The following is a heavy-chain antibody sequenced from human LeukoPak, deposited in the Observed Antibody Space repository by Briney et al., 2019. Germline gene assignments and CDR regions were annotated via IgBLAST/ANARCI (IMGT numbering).Heavy chain of an antibody. V-gene: IGHV3-23*01. Sequence: GGSLRLPCAASGLTFSGSAMSWVRQAPGKGLEWVSLISDSGNSTYYADSVKGRFTISRDNSKNTLYLQMNSLRAEDTAVYYCAKVLVLVSANRYYFDYWGQGTLVTVSS. CDR2: ISDSGNST. J-gene: IGHJ4*02. D-gene: IGHD2-15*01. CDR3: AKVLVLVSANRYYFDY. CDR1: GLTFSGSA.